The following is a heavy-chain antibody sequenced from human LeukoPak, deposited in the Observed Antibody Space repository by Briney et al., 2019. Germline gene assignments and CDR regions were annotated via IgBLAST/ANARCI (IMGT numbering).Heavy chain of an antibody. CDR1: GYTVTSSG. D-gene: IGHD3-9*01. Sequence: APGRVSCKASGYTVTSSGISWGRQSPGQRLEGRGWIGAYNGNTNYAQKLQGRVTMTTDTSTSTAYMELRRLRSDDTAVYSCASYLTAGYFDWLSPNGMDVWGQGTTVTVSS. CDR3: ASYLTAGYFDWLSPNGMDV. CDR2: IGAYNGNT. V-gene: IGHV1-18*01. J-gene: IGHJ6*02.